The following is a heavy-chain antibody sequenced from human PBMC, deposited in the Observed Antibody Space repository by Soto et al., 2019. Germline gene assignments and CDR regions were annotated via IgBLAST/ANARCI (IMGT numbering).Heavy chain of an antibody. V-gene: IGHV4-59*01. Sequence: SETLSLTCTVSGGSISSYYWSWIRQPPGKGLEWIGYIYYSGSTNYNPSLKSRVTISVDTSKNQFSLKLSSVTAADTAVYYCARVTRGSSSSSDYWGQGTLVTVSS. CDR1: GGSISSYY. J-gene: IGHJ4*02. CDR2: IYYSGST. CDR3: ARVTRGSSSSSDY. D-gene: IGHD6-6*01.